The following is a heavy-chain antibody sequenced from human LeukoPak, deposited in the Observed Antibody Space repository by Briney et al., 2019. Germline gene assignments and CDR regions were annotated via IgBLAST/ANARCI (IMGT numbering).Heavy chain of an antibody. D-gene: IGHD3-22*01. Sequence: GGSLRLSCAASGFTFSSYSMNWVRQAPGKGLEWVSSISSSSSYIYYADSVKGRFTISRDNAKNSPYLQMNSLRAEDTAVYYCARDKVPDSRDDAFDIWGQGTMVTVSS. J-gene: IGHJ3*02. CDR1: GFTFSSYS. V-gene: IGHV3-21*01. CDR2: ISSSSSYI. CDR3: ARDKVPDSRDDAFDI.